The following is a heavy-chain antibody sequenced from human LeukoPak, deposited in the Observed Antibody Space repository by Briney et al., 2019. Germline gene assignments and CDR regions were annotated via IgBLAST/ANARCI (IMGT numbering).Heavy chain of an antibody. D-gene: IGHD7-27*01. CDR3: ARKTGDLYYFDY. CDR1: GGSISSYY. J-gene: IGHJ4*02. Sequence: PSETLSLTCTVSGGSISSYYWSWIRQPPGKGLEWIGYISYSGRTNYNPSLKSRVTISVDTSKNQFSLRLSSVTAADTAVYYCARKTGDLYYFDYWGQGTLVTVSS. V-gene: IGHV4-59*01. CDR2: ISYSGRT.